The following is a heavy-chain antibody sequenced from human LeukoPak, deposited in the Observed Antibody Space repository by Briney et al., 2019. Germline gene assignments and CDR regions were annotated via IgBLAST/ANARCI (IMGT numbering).Heavy chain of an antibody. J-gene: IGHJ4*02. D-gene: IGHD2-2*01. CDR2: VDPESGAA. Sequence: ASVKVSCKVSGYSLTELSTHWVRQAPGKGLEWMGRVDPESGAAMYAQKLQGRVTMTEDTSTDTAYMELNSLTSDDTDVYYCATGPTMPEPDTSPGLLDFWGQGTLVTVSS. CDR3: ATGPTMPEPDTSPGLLDF. CDR1: GYSLTELS. V-gene: IGHV1-24*01.